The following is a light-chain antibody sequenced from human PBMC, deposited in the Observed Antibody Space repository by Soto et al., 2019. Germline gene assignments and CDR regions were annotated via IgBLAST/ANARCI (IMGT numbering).Light chain of an antibody. CDR1: QSISSR. CDR2: DVS. V-gene: IGKV1-5*01. CDR3: QQYDTFWT. Sequence: DIQLTQSPSTLSASVGARVTLTCRASQSISSRLAWYQQKPGKAPKLLIYDVSSLESGVPSRFSGSGSGTEFTLTISSLQPDDLATYYCQQYDTFWTFGQGTKVDI. J-gene: IGKJ1*01.